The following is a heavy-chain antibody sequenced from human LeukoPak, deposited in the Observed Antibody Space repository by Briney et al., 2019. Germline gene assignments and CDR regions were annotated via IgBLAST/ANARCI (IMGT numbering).Heavy chain of an antibody. CDR2: INSDGSWI. V-gene: IGHV3-74*01. D-gene: IGHD2/OR15-2a*01. J-gene: IGHJ4*02. CDR3: VSFYETY. CDR1: GSYW. Sequence: GGSLRLSCAASGSYWMHWVRQAPGKGLVWVSHINSDGSWISYADSVKGRFTISKDNAKNTVYLQMNNLRAEDTAVYYCVSFYETYWGRGTLVTVSS.